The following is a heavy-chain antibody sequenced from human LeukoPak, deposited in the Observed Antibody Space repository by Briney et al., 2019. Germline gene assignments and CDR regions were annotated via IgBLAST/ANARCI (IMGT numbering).Heavy chain of an antibody. D-gene: IGHD6-13*01. Sequence: VASVKVSCKASGYTFTSYGISWVRQAPGQGLEWMGWISAYNGNTNYAQKLQGRVTMTTDTSTSTAYMELRSLRFDDTAVYYCARDFEEQQLVLHYYGMDVWGQGTTVTVSS. CDR2: ISAYNGNT. CDR1: GYTFTSYG. J-gene: IGHJ6*02. CDR3: ARDFEEQQLVLHYYGMDV. V-gene: IGHV1-18*01.